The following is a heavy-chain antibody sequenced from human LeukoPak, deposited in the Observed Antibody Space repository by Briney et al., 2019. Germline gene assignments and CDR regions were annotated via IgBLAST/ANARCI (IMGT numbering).Heavy chain of an antibody. Sequence: SQTLSLTCAISGDSVSRNRSTWNWIRQSPSRGLEWLGRTYYRSKWYEAYAPAVKSRLTINPDTSKNQFSLHLNSVTPEDTAVYYCARGDCSGGIRNHDSAFDVWGQGTMATVSS. V-gene: IGHV6-1*01. CDR2: TYYRSKWYE. J-gene: IGHJ3*01. D-gene: IGHD2-15*01. CDR3: ARGDCSGGIRNHDSAFDV. CDR1: GDSVSRNRST.